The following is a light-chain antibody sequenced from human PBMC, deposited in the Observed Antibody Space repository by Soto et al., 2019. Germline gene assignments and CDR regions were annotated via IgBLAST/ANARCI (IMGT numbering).Light chain of an antibody. CDR3: QQYNNWPRT. CDR1: QSVSSN. Sequence: EIVMTQSPATLSVSPGERATLSCRASQSVSSNLAWYQQKPGQAPRLLIYGASTRATGNPARFSGSVSGTLLTFTISILLSEDFAVYYCQQYNNWPRTFGQGTKVDIK. J-gene: IGKJ1*01. CDR2: GAS. V-gene: IGKV3-15*01.